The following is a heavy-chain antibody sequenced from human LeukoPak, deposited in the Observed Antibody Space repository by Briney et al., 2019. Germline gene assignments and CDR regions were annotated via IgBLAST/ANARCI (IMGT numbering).Heavy chain of an antibody. CDR3: AKFWANSNGWVFDY. Sequence: PGGSLRLSCTASGFSFINYAMSWVRQAPARGPELPSSMKGGGETFYADSVKGGFTLSRDDSRNTVYLQMTSLRAEDTAVYYCAKFWANSNGWVFDYWGQGILVTVSS. CDR2: MKGGGET. D-gene: IGHD6-19*01. V-gene: IGHV3-23*01. CDR1: GFSFINYA. J-gene: IGHJ4*02.